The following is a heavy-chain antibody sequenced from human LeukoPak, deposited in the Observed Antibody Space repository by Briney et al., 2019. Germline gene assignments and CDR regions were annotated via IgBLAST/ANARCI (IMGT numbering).Heavy chain of an antibody. CDR1: GYTFTSYG. D-gene: IGHD2/OR15-2a*01. CDR3: ARDFGYCSTTTCYVMDF. J-gene: IGHJ4*02. Sequence: ASVKVSCKASGYTFTSYGISWMRQAPGQGLEWMGWINPNSGGTNYAQKFQGRVTMTRDTSINTAYMELSRLRSDDTAVYFCARDFGYCSTTTCYVMDFWGQGTLVTVSS. CDR2: INPNSGGT. V-gene: IGHV1-2*02.